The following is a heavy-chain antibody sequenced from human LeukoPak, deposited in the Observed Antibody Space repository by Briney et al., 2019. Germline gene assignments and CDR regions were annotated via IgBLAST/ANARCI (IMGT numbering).Heavy chain of an antibody. Sequence: GGSLRLSCAASGFTFSSYAMTWVRQAPGKGLEGVSSITGSAGSTYYADSVKGRFTISRDNSKNTLYLQMNSLRAEDTAVYYCARDLYYDSAFPYYFDYWGQGTLVTVSS. J-gene: IGHJ4*02. CDR1: GFTFSSYA. D-gene: IGHD3-22*01. V-gene: IGHV3-23*01. CDR2: ITGSAGST. CDR3: ARDLYYDSAFPYYFDY.